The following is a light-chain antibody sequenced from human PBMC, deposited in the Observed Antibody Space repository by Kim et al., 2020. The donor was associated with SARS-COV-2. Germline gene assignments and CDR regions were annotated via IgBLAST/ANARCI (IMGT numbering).Light chain of an antibody. J-gene: IGKJ1*01. Sequence: AAVGDGVTITCRASQDIANYLAWYQPKPGKVPKLLVYAASALKSGVPSRFSGSRSGTDFTLTISNLQPEDVATYYCQKYDSAPWTFGQGTKVEIK. CDR3: QKYDSAPWT. CDR1: QDIANY. V-gene: IGKV1-27*01. CDR2: AAS.